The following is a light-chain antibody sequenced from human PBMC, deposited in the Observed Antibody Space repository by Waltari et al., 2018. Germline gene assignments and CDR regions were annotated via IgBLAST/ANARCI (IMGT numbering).Light chain of an antibody. CDR1: SSDVGGYMY. CDR3: CSYADGNTYL. CDR2: DLP. V-gene: IGLV2-11*01. Sequence: QSALTQPRSVSGSPGQSVTISCTGTSSDVGGYMYVSWYQQRPGQAPKLLIYDLPYRLSGVPDRFSGSNAGKTASLTIAGLQAEDEADYYCCSYADGNTYLFGTGTFVTVL. J-gene: IGLJ1*01.